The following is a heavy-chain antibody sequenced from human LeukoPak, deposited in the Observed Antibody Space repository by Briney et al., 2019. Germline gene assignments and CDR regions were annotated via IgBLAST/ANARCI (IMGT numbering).Heavy chain of an antibody. CDR3: ARDAAVDWFDR. J-gene: IGHJ5*02. CDR1: GFTFDDYG. V-gene: IGHV3-20*04. Sequence: PGGSLRLSCAASGFTFDDYGMSWVRQAPKKGLEWIWGINCNGGSTYYADSVKGRFTISRDNAKTSLYLQMNSLRAEHTALYYCARDAAVDWFDRWGQGTLVTVSS. CDR2: INCNGGST.